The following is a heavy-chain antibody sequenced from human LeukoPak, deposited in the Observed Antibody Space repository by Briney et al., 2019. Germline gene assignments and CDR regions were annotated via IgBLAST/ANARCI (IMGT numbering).Heavy chain of an antibody. D-gene: IGHD3-9*01. J-gene: IGHJ4*02. CDR3: QKTAYDILTGYYSFDY. CDR1: GFTFSSYA. V-gene: IGHV3-23*01. Sequence: GRSLRLSCAASGFTFSSYAMSWVRQAAGKGLESDPAIIGGDTFYADSVKGRFTISRDNSKNTLYLQVNSLRAEDTVVFFKQKTAYDILTGYYSFDYWGQGTLVTVSS. CDR2: IIGGDT.